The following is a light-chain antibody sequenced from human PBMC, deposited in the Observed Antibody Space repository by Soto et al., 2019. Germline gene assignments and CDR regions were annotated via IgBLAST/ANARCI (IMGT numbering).Light chain of an antibody. V-gene: IGKV1-5*03. J-gene: IGKJ1*01. CDR3: QQYNNFPRT. CDR2: KAS. CDR1: QSISGC. Sequence: IPMTQSPSTLSASVGDIVPITCRASQSISGCLAWYQQKPGTPPTVLIYKASTLESGVPSRFRGSGSGTELTITISSLQPDDSETYYCQQYNNFPRTFGQGTKVDIK.